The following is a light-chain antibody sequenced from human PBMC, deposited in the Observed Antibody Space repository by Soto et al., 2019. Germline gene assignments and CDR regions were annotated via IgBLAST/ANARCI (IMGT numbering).Light chain of an antibody. Sequence: EIVLTQSPGTLSLSPGERATLPCRASQSVSSNYLAWYQQKPGQALRLLIYGASSRATGIPDRFIGSGSGTDFTLTIRRLEPEDFAVYYCQQYGSSYPWTFGQGTKVDIK. J-gene: IGKJ1*01. CDR3: QQYGSSYPWT. CDR2: GAS. V-gene: IGKV3-20*01. CDR1: QSVSSNY.